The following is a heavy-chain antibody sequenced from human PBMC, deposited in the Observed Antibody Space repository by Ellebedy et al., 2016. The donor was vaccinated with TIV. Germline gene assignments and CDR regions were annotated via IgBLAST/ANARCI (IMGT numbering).Heavy chain of an antibody. CDR1: GFSFGDHY. V-gene: IGHV3-11*01. D-gene: IGHD5-18*01. J-gene: IGHJ4*02. CDR3: ARGGSGYSYAPGFDT. Sequence: GESLKISCTGSGFSFGDHYMSWIRQTPGKGLEVISHISSGGANTISADSVRGRSTISRDNAKKSLFLQMNSLRAEDTAIYYCARGGSGYSYAPGFDTWGQGTLVTVSS. CDR2: ISSGGANT.